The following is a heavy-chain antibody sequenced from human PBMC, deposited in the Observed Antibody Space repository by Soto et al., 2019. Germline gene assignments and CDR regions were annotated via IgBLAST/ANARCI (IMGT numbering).Heavy chain of an antibody. CDR2: ISGSGGST. D-gene: IGHD4-17*01. J-gene: IGHJ4*02. V-gene: IGHV3-23*01. Sequence: GGSLRLSCAASGFTFSSYAMSWVRQAPGKGLEWVSAISGSGGSTYYADSVKGRFTISRDNSKNTLYLQMNSLRAEDTALFYCAKFPLYGGNYFAYWGQGTLVTVSS. CDR1: GFTFSSYA. CDR3: AKFPLYGGNYFAY.